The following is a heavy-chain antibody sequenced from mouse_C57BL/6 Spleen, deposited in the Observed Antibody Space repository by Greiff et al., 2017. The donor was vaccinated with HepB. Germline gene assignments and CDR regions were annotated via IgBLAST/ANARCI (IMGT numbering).Heavy chain of an antibody. D-gene: IGHD2-3*01. Sequence: QVQLQQPGAELVMPGASVKLSCKASGYTFTSYWMHWVKQRPGQGLEWIGEIDPSDSYTNYNQKFKGKSTLTVDKSSSTAYMQLSSLTSEDSAVYYCARGKDGYYEYFDVWGTGTTVTVSS. CDR3: ARGKDGYYEYFDV. CDR1: GYTFTSYW. J-gene: IGHJ1*03. V-gene: IGHV1-69*01. CDR2: IDPSDSYT.